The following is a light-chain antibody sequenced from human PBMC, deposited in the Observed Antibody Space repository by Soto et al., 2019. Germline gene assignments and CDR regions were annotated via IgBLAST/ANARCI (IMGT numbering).Light chain of an antibody. V-gene: IGLV2-23*01. Sequence: QSALTQPASVSGSPGQSITISCTGTSSDVGSYRLVSWYQQHPGKAPKLMIYEDTKRPSGVSNRFSGSKSGNTASLTIAGLQAEDDADYYCCSYASSNTYVFGTGTKVTVL. CDR2: EDT. CDR1: SSDVGSYRL. J-gene: IGLJ1*01. CDR3: CSYASSNTYV.